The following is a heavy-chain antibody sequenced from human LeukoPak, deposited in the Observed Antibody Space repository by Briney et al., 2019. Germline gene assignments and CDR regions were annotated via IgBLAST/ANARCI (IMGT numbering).Heavy chain of an antibody. CDR1: GFTFDDYA. Sequence: GGSLRLSCAASGFTFDDYAMHWVRQAPGKGLEWVSGISWNSVSRCYADSVKGRFTISRDNAKNTLYLQMNSLRAEDTAVYYCARKGFGSSGWYAQYSYYYMAVGEKGSTVTVS. D-gene: IGHD6-13*01. CDR3: ARKGFGSSGWYAQYSYYYMAV. V-gene: IGHV3-9*01. CDR2: ISWNSVSR. J-gene: IGHJ6*03.